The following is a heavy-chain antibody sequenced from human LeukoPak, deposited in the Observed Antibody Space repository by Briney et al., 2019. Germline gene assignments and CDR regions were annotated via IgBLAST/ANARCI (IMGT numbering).Heavy chain of an antibody. CDR2: ISYDGGNK. D-gene: IGHD4-11*01. J-gene: IGHJ6*03. Sequence: PGGSLRLSCAASGFTFSSYGMHWVRQAPGKGLEWVAVISYDGGNKYYADSVKGRFTISRDNSKNTLCLQMNSLRGEDTAVYYCARTYYSDYPYYYYMDVWGKGTTVTVSS. CDR1: GFTFSSYG. V-gene: IGHV3-30*19. CDR3: ARTYYSDYPYYYYMDV.